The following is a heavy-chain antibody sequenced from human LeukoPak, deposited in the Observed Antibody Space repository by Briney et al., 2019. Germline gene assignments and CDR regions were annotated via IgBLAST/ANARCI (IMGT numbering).Heavy chain of an antibody. CDR3: ARHYCSTTSCYVDY. V-gene: IGHV4-28*01. D-gene: IGHD2-2*01. Sequence: TSDTLSLTCAVSGYSISSNNWWGWIRQPPGEGLEWIGYIYYSGTTYYNPSIKCPVTMSIDPSKNQLSLKVSSVTAVDTALYYCARHYCSTTSCYVDYWGQGTLVTVSS. CDR2: IYYSGTT. CDR1: GYSISSNNW. J-gene: IGHJ4*02.